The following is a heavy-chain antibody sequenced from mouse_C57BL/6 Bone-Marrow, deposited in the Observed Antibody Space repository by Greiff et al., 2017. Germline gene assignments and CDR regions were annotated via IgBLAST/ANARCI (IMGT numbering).Heavy chain of an antibody. V-gene: IGHV1-62-2*01. J-gene: IGHJ4*01. CDR2: FYPGSGSI. Sequence: QVHVKQSGAELVKPGASVKLSCKASGYTFTEYTIHWVKQRSGQGLEWIGWFYPGSGSIKYNEKFKDKATLTADKSSSTVYMELSRLTSEDSAVYFCARHEEEEGDGYYAMDYWGQGTSVTVSS. CDR3: ARHEEEEGDGYYAMDY. D-gene: IGHD2-3*01. CDR1: GYTFTEYT.